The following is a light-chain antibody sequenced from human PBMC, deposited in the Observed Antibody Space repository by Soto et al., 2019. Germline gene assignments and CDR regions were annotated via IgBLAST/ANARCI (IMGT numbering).Light chain of an antibody. CDR2: GAS. CDR1: QSVSRNY. CDR3: QQYDSWT. V-gene: IGKV3-20*01. Sequence: EIVLTQSPGTLSLSPGGRATLSCRASQSVSRNYVAWYQQKPGQSPRLLIYGASNRASGIPDRFSGSASGADFTLSIARLEPEDFAMYYCQQYDSWTFGQGTKVEIK. J-gene: IGKJ1*01.